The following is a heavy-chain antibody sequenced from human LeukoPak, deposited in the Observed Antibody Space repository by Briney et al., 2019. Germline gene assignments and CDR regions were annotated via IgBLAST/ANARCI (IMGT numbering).Heavy chain of an antibody. D-gene: IGHD3-22*01. CDR1: GFTFSIYA. Sequence: PGGSLRLSXEASGFTFSIYAMSWVRQTPGKGLQWVSSITSRDGTTYYADSVKGRFTISRDNSENTLYLRMSSLRAEDTDIYYCARDRPNYYGSDGHYYRRDGDHWGQGTLGTVSS. V-gene: IGHV3-23*01. J-gene: IGHJ5*02. CDR3: ARDRPNYYGSDGHYYRRDGDH. CDR2: ITSRDGTT.